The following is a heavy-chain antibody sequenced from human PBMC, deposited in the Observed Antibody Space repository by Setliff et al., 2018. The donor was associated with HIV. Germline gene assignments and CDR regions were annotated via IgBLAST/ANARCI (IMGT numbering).Heavy chain of an antibody. J-gene: IGHJ4*02. Sequence: ASVKVSCKISCYMFIAYGMSWVRRAPGQGLAWMGWIGPYNCRTEYAQEFQGRVSLNIDTSPRTAFIGLRSLRSDDTAVYYCVRTLYSSFSSFDYWGQGTLVTVSS. D-gene: IGHD6-19*01. V-gene: IGHV1-18*01. CDR1: CYMFIAYG. CDR3: VRTLYSSFSSFDY. CDR2: IGPYNCRT.